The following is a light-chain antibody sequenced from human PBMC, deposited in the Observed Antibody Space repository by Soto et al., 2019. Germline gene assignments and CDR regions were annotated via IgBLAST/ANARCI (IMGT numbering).Light chain of an antibody. V-gene: IGLV2-14*01. CDR3: SSYTSSTSFY. J-gene: IGLJ1*01. Sequence: QSVLTQPASVSGSPGQSITISCTGTSSDVGGYNYVSWYQQHPGKAPKLMIYDVTNRPPGVSNRFSGSKSGNTASLTISGLQAEDEADYYCSSYTSSTSFYFGTGTKVT. CDR1: SSDVGGYNY. CDR2: DVT.